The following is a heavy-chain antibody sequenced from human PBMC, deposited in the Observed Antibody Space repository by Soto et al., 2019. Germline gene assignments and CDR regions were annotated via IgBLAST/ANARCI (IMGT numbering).Heavy chain of an antibody. CDR1: GFTFGTYT. J-gene: IGHJ4*02. D-gene: IGHD3-9*01. CDR2: LGGGGDT. Sequence: GGSLRLSCAASGFTFGTYTMNWVRQAPGKGLEWVSALGGGGDTHYAESVKGRFTISRDYSKNILLLQMNSLRDEDSAIYYCTNDRHPDGICTFDFWGQGTLVTVSS. V-gene: IGHV3-23*01. CDR3: TNDRHPDGICTFDF.